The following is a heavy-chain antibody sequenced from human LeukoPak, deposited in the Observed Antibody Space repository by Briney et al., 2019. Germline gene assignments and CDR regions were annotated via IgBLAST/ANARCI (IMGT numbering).Heavy chain of an antibody. CDR3: ARKFGGLADY. V-gene: IGHV3-33*08. J-gene: IGHJ4*02. Sequence: PGGSLRLSCAASGFTFSSYAMSWVRQAPGKGLEWVALIWSDGNNKYYADSVKGRFTISRDNSKNTLSLQMNSLRAEDTAVYYCARKFGGLADYWGQGTLVTVSS. CDR2: IWSDGNNK. CDR1: GFTFSSYA. D-gene: IGHD3/OR15-3a*01.